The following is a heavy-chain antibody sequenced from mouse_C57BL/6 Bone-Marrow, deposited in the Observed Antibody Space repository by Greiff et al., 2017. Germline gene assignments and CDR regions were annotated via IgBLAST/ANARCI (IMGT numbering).Heavy chain of an antibody. Sequence: EVQLQQSGAELVKPGASVKLSCTASGFNIKDYYMHWVRQRTGQGLEWIGRIDPEGGDTKSAPKFKGKATITADTSSNTAYMQVSSLTSEDTDVYYSARWGLIQYWGQGTTLTVSS. V-gene: IGHV14-2*01. CDR2: IDPEGGDT. CDR1: GFNIKDYY. D-gene: IGHD2-3*01. J-gene: IGHJ2*01. CDR3: ARWGLIQY.